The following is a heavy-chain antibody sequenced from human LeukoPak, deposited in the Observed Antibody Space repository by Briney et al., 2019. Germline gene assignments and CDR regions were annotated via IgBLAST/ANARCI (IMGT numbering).Heavy chain of an antibody. V-gene: IGHV4-4*07. CDR2: IYTSGST. Sequence: SETLSLTCTVSGASLSSYYLSWLRQPAGKGLEGIGRIYTSGSTYYNPSLKSRVTMSVDTSKNQFSLQLNSVTAADTAAYYCAREQGSQQYGNSWSFDYWGHGTLVTVSS. D-gene: IGHD6-13*01. CDR1: GASLSSYY. CDR3: AREQGSQQYGNSWSFDY. J-gene: IGHJ4*01.